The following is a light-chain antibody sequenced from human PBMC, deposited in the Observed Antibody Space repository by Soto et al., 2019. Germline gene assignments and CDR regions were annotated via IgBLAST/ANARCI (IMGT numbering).Light chain of an antibody. V-gene: IGLV3-1*01. J-gene: IGLJ2*01. Sequence: SYELTQPPSVSVSQGQTASITCSGDKLGDKYACWYQQKPGQSPVLVIYQDSKRPSGIPERFSGSNSGNTATLTISGTQAMDEADYYCQAWDSSTASVVFGGGTKLTVL. CDR1: KLGDKY. CDR3: QAWDSSTASVV. CDR2: QDS.